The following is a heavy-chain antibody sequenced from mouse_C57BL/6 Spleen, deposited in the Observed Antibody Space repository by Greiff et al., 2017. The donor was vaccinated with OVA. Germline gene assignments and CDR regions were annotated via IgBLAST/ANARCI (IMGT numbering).Heavy chain of an antibody. CDR3: TREGAYYSILFDY. V-gene: IGHV1-15*01. CDR2: IDPETGGT. J-gene: IGHJ2*01. D-gene: IGHD2-5*01. Sequence: QVQLKESGAELVRPGASVTLSCKASGYTFTDYEMHWVKQTPVHGLEWIGAIDPETGGTAYNQKFKGKAILTADKSSSTAYMELRSLTSEDSAVYYCTREGAYYSILFDYWGQGTTLTVSS. CDR1: GYTFTDYE.